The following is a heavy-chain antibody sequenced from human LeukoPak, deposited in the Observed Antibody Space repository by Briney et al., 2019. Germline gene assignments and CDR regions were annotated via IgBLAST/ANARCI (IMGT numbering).Heavy chain of an antibody. D-gene: IGHD6-13*01. CDR1: GYSFSGGYY. CDR3: AREVGYSTSYYGRFDP. CDR2: INPNTGGA. Sequence: ASVKVPCKAFGYSFSGGYYTHCVRLAPGQGLEWIGRINPNTGGANYAQKFQGRVTMNRDKSISTAYMELSRLTSDDTAVYYCAREVGYSTSYYGRFDPWGQGTPVTVSS. V-gene: IGHV1-2*06. J-gene: IGHJ5*02.